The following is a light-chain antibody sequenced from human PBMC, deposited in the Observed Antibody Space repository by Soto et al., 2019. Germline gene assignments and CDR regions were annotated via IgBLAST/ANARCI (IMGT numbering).Light chain of an antibody. CDR2: DAS. CDR1: HRVNTY. V-gene: IGKV3-15*01. J-gene: IGKJ4*01. Sequence: EILVTQSPATLSVSPGEGATLSCRARHRVNTYLAWCQQRPGQAPRLLIYDASTRATGIPARFSGSGAGTEFTLTISSLQSGDLGVYYCQQANNSLIDFGAGTKADI. CDR3: QQANNSLID.